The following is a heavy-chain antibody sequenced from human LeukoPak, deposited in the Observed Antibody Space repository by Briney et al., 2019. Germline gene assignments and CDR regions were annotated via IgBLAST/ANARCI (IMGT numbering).Heavy chain of an antibody. D-gene: IGHD5-18*01. CDR2: IYYSGST. Sequence: SETLSLTCTVSGGSISSSSYYWGWIRQPPGKGLEWIGSIYYSGSTYYNPSLKSRVTISVDTSKNQFSLKLSSVTAADTAVYYCARGLQLWTRTYYFDYWGQGTLVTVSS. CDR3: ARGLQLWTRTYYFDY. J-gene: IGHJ4*02. CDR1: GGSISSSSYY. V-gene: IGHV4-39*07.